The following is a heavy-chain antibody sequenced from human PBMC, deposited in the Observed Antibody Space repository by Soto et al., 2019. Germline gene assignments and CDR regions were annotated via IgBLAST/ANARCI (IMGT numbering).Heavy chain of an antibody. D-gene: IGHD1-1*01. CDR2: IYYSGSA. CDR3: AGKSIGGVDDIDV. J-gene: IGHJ6*02. V-gene: IGHV4-39*01. Sequence: QLQLQESGPGLVNPSETLSLTCTVSGYSTSSSNYYWGWIRQPPGKGLECIGIIYYSGSAYYNPSLSSRGTISLDTSTNQFSLRLSSVTAADTAVYYCAGKSIGGVDDIDVWGQGTTVTVS. CDR1: GYSTSSSNYY.